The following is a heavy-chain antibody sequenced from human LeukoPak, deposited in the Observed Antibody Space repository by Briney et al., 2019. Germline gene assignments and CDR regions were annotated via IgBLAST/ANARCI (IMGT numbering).Heavy chain of an antibody. Sequence: PGGSLRLSCAASGFNFSSYSMNWVRQAPGKGLERVASISSSSSYIYYADSVRGRFTISRDNAKNSLYLQMNSLRAEDTAVYYCARPHAPGDYYMDVWGKGTTVTVSS. CDR3: ARPHAPGDYYMDV. V-gene: IGHV3-21*01. CDR2: ISSSSSYI. J-gene: IGHJ6*03. D-gene: IGHD4-17*01. CDR1: GFNFSSYS.